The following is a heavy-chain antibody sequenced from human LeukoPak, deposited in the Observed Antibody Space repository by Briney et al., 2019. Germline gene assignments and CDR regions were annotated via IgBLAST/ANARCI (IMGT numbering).Heavy chain of an antibody. V-gene: IGHV1-18*01. Sequence: ASVKVSCKASGYTFTSYGISWVRQAPGQGLEWMGWISAYNGNTNYAQKLQGRVTITADKSTSTAYMELSSLRSEDTAVYYCARDRGYYDSSGYPAYYFDYWGQGTLVTVSS. J-gene: IGHJ4*02. CDR1: GYTFTSYG. CDR3: ARDRGYYDSSGYPAYYFDY. D-gene: IGHD3-22*01. CDR2: ISAYNGNT.